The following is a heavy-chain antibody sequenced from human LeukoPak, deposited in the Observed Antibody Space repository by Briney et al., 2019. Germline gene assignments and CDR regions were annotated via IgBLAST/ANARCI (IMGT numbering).Heavy chain of an antibody. CDR2: IYSGGST. J-gene: IGHJ4*02. V-gene: IGHV3-53*04. Sequence: HAGGSLRLSCAASGFTVSTNYMSWVRQAPGKGLEWVSVIYSGGSTYYADSVKGRFTISRHNSENTLYLQMNSLRAEDTAVYYCARGMTNPFDYWGQGTLVTVSS. CDR1: GFTVSTNY. CDR3: ARGMTNPFDY. D-gene: IGHD4-11*01.